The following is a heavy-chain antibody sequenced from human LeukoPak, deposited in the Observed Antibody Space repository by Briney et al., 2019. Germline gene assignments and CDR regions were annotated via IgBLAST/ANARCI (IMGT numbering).Heavy chain of an antibody. J-gene: IGHJ4*02. CDR2: INHSGST. CDR3: ARAGSVTTFSLFDY. V-gene: IGHV4-34*01. Sequence: SETLSLTCAVYGGSFSGHYWSWIRQPPGKGLEWLGEINHSGSTNYNPSLKSRVTISVDTSKNQFSLKLSSVTAADTAVYYCARAGSVTTFSLFDYWGQGTLVTVSS. CDR1: GGSFSGHY. D-gene: IGHD2/OR15-2a*01.